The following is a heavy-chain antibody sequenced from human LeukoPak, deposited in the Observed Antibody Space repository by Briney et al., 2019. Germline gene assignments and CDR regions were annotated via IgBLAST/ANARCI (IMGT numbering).Heavy chain of an antibody. CDR1: RFTFVVFA. D-gene: IGHD6-13*01. CDR2: IIWGGGST. V-gene: IGHV3-43D*03. J-gene: IGHJ6*03. Sequence: GGSLRLSCAASRFTFVVFALHWVRQAPGGGLEWVSLIIWGGGSTYYAGSVRGRFTISRDNSKTSLYLQMNSLRAEDTALYYCAKDGVAAAGSYYYYYMDVWGKGTTVTVSS. CDR3: AKDGVAAAGSYYYYYMDV.